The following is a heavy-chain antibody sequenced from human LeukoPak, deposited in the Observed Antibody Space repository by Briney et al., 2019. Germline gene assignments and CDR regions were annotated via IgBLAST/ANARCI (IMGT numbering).Heavy chain of an antibody. Sequence: GGSLRLSCAASGFTFSSYSMNWVRQAPGKGLEWVSHITASGTAMFYADSVKGRFTISRDNSKNTLYLQMNSLRAEDTAVYYCAKDRLGSGWSAFDYWGQGTLVTVSS. CDR2: ITASGTAM. CDR3: AKDRLGSGWSAFDY. CDR1: GFTFSSYS. V-gene: IGHV3-23*01. J-gene: IGHJ4*02. D-gene: IGHD6-19*01.